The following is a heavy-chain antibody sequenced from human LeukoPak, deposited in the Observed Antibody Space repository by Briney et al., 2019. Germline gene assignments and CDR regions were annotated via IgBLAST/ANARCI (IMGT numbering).Heavy chain of an antibody. D-gene: IGHD3-22*01. CDR3: ARAAPNYYDSSGSLRNPYFDY. J-gene: IGHJ4*02. CDR2: IYYSGST. CDR1: GGSISTGGYY. V-gene: IGHV4-31*03. Sequence: SETLSLTCTVSGGSISTGGYYWSWIRQHPGKGLEWIGNIYYSGSTYYSPSLKSRVTMSVDTSKNQFSLTLVSVTAADTAVYFCARAAPNYYDSSGSLRNPYFDYWGPGTLVTVSS.